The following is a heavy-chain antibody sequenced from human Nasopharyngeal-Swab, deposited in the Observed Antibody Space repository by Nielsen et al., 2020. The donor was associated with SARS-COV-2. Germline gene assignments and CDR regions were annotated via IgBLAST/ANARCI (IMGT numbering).Heavy chain of an antibody. CDR3: AREGVSSLPFGDY. Sequence: GGSLRLSCAASRFTFRIFAMHWLRQAPGKGLEWVAFMSFDGSNKYYADSVKGRFTISRDNSKNTLYLQMNSLRPEDTAVYYCAREGVSSLPFGDYWGRGTLVTVSS. CDR2: MSFDGSNK. V-gene: IGHV3-30-3*01. J-gene: IGHJ4*02. CDR1: RFTFRIFA. D-gene: IGHD2-8*01.